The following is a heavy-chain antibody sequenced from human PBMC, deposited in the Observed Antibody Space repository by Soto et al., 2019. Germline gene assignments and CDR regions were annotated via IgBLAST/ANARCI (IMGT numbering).Heavy chain of an antibody. D-gene: IGHD3-3*01. CDR3: ARGDFWSGYYKGGYYYYGMDV. CDR1: GFTFSSYA. J-gene: IGHJ6*02. V-gene: IGHV3-30-3*01. Sequence: RRLSCAASGFTFSSYAMHWVRQAPGKGLEWVAVISYDGSNKYYADSVKGRFTISRDNSKNTLYLQMNSLRAEDTAVYYCARGDFWSGYYKGGYYYYGMDVWGQGTTLTVSS. CDR2: ISYDGSNK.